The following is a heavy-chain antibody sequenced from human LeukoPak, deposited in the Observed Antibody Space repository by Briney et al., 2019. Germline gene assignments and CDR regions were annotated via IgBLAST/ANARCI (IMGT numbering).Heavy chain of an antibody. V-gene: IGHV4-61*02. CDR1: GGSISSGSYY. CDR2: IYTSGST. J-gene: IGHJ4*02. Sequence: SQTLSLTCTVSGGSISSGSYYWSWIRQPAGKGLEWIGRIYTSGSTNYNPSLKSRVTISVDTSKNQFSLKLSSVTAADTAVYYCARDGPYSSSHDYWDQGTLVTVSS. CDR3: ARDGPYSSSHDY. D-gene: IGHD6-6*01.